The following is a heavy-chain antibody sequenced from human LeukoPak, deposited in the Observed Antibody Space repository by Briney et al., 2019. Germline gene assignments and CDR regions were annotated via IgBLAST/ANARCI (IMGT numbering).Heavy chain of an antibody. CDR3: ARESGHYYGSGSYYLDY. CDR1: GGSISSYS. V-gene: IGHV4-4*07. D-gene: IGHD3-10*01. J-gene: IGHJ4*02. CDR2: IFASGST. Sequence: PSETLSLTCSVSGGSISSYSWGWSRQPAGKGLEWIGRIFASGSTHYNPSLKSRVTISVDTSKNQFSPKLSSVTAADTAVYYCARESGHYYGSGSYYLDYWGQETLVTVSS.